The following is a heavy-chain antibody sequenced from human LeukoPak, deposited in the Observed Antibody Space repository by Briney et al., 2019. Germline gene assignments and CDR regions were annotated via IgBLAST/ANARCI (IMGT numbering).Heavy chain of an antibody. V-gene: IGHV4-59*13. CDR1: GGSISSYY. J-gene: IGHJ5*02. CDR2: IYYSGST. D-gene: IGHD4-17*01. Sequence: SETLSLTCTVSGGSISSYYWSWIRQPPGKGLEWIGYIYYSGSTNYNPSLKSRVTISVDTSKNQFSLKLSSVTAADTAVYYCARGLTGKATTAIWFDPWGQGTLVTVSS. CDR3: ARGLTGKATTAIWFDP.